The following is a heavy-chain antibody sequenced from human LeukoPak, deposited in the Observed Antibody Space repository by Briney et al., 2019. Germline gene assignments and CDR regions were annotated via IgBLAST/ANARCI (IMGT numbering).Heavy chain of an antibody. J-gene: IGHJ4*02. CDR3: ARRFCSSTSCYLTPFDY. Sequence: GASLQISCKGSGYSFTSYWIGWVRQLPGKGLEWMGIIYPGDSDTRYSPSFQGQVTISADKSISTAYLQWSSLKASDTAMYYCARRFCSSTSCYLTPFDYWGQGTLVTVSS. D-gene: IGHD2-2*01. CDR1: GYSFTSYW. CDR2: IYPGDSDT. V-gene: IGHV5-51*01.